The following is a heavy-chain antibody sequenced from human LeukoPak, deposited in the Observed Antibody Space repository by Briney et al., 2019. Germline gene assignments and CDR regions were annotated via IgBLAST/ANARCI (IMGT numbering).Heavy chain of an antibody. V-gene: IGHV3-21*01. CDR3: ARVEGGYYIDY. CDR1: GFTFSSYS. J-gene: IGHJ4*02. Sequence: GGSLRLSCAASGFTFSSYSMNWVRQAPGKGLEWVSSISSSSSYIYYADSVKGRFTISRDNAKNSLYLQMNSLRAEDTAVYYCARVEGGYYIDYWGQGTLVTVSS. CDR2: ISSSSSYI. D-gene: IGHD3-10*01.